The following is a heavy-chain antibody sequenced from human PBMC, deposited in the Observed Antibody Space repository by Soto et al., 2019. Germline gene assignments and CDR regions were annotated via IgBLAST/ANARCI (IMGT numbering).Heavy chain of an antibody. CDR1: GFTFKTYT. V-gene: IGHV3-23*01. Sequence: PGGSLRLSCAASGFTFKTYTMNWVRQAPGQGLEWVSAIIGSGTDTYYADSVKGRFTISRDKSKNTLYLLMLSLRAEDTAVYYCAKGSSGHYDSLDYWGQGTLVPVSS. CDR3: AKGSSGHYDSLDY. CDR2: IIGSGTDT. D-gene: IGHD3-22*01. J-gene: IGHJ4*02.